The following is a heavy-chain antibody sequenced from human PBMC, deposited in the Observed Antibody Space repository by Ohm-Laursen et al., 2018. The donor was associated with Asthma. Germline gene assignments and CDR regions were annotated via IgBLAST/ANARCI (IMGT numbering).Heavy chain of an antibody. CDR1: GFTFSSYA. V-gene: IGHV3-23*01. CDR3: AKDGTYYYDSSGYFSDY. Sequence: SLRLSCTASGFTFSSYAMSWVRQAPGKGLEWVSAISGSGGSTYYADSVKGRFTISRDNSKNTLYLQMNSLRAEDTAVYYCAKDGTYYYDSSGYFSDYWGQGTLVTVSS. J-gene: IGHJ4*02. CDR2: ISGSGGST. D-gene: IGHD3-22*01.